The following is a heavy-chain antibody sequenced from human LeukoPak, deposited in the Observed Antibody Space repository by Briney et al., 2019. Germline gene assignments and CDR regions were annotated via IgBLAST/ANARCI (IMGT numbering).Heavy chain of an antibody. CDR3: ARGVGVYDSRAQAVHYYFDY. J-gene: IGHJ4*02. D-gene: IGHD3-22*01. Sequence: QPGGSLRLSCAASGFTFSDEYMSWIRQAPGKGLEWVAIIWYDGNNKYYADSVKGRFTISRDNSKNTLYLQMNSLRAEDTAVYYCARGVGVYDSRAQAVHYYFDYWGQGTLVTVSS. CDR2: IWYDGNNK. V-gene: IGHV3-33*08. CDR1: GFTFSDEY.